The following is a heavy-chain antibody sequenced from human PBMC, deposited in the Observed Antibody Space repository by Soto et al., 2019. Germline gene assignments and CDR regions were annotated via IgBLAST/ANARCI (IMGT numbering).Heavy chain of an antibody. CDR1: GFTVSSNY. D-gene: IGHD3-3*01. CDR2: IYSGGST. Sequence: EVQLVESGGGLVQPGGSLRLSCAASGFTVSSNYMSWVRQAPGKGLEWVSVIYSGGSTYYADSVKGRFTISRDNSKNTLYLQMNSLRAEDTAVYYCARGGITIFGVVKDAFDIWGQGTMVTVSS. V-gene: IGHV3-66*01. CDR3: ARGGITIFGVVKDAFDI. J-gene: IGHJ3*02.